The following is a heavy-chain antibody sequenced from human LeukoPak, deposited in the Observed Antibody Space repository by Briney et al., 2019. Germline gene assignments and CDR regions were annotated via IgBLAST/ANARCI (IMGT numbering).Heavy chain of an antibody. V-gene: IGHV4-39*01. CDR2: INYSGNT. CDR3: ARHAGTSSWSYFDY. CDR1: GGSISSGSYS. D-gene: IGHD6-13*01. Sequence: PSETLSLTCTVSGGSISSGSYSWGWIRQPPGKGLEWIGSINYSGNTYYNPSLKSRVTISIDTSKDQFSLNLSSVTAADTAVYYCARHAGTSSWSYFDYWGQGTQLTVSS. J-gene: IGHJ4*02.